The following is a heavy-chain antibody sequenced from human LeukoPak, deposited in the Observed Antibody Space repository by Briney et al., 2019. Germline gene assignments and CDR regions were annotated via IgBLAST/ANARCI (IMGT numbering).Heavy chain of an antibody. CDR2: IYYSGST. V-gene: IGHV4-59*01. D-gene: IGHD4-17*01. J-gene: IGHJ6*02. CDR1: GGSISSYY. Sequence: ETLSLTCTVSGGSISSYYWSWIRKPPGKGLEWIGYIYYSGSTNYNPSLKSRVTISVDTSKNQFSLKLSSVTAADTAVYYCARVYGDYPYYYYGMDVWGQGTTVTVSS. CDR3: ARVYGDYPYYYYGMDV.